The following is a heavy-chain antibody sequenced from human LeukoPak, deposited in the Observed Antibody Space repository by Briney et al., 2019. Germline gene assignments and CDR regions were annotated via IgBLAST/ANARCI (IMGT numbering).Heavy chain of an antibody. V-gene: IGHV1-24*01. CDR2: FDPEDGKR. D-gene: IGHD3-10*01. CDR1: GHTLGELS. J-gene: IGHJ6*02. CDR3: ARDGSGSPRMDV. Sequence: ASVKVSCKLSGHTLGELSIHWVRQAPARGLEWMGSFDPEDGKRMYAREFQGRLSMTEDTSTDTAYMELSSLRSEDTAVYYCARDGSGSPRMDVWGQGTTVTVSS.